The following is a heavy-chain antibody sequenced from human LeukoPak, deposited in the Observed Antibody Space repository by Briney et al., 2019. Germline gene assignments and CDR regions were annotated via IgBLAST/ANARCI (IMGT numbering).Heavy chain of an antibody. CDR1: GGSISSGNYY. Sequence: SETLSLTCTVSGGSISSGNYYWSWIRQPAGKGLEWIGRIYTSGSTNYNPSLKSRVTISVDTSKNQFSLKLSSVTAADTAVYYCAREAEAAHGSSYYYYMDVWGKGPRSPSP. V-gene: IGHV4-61*02. D-gene: IGHD2-15*01. J-gene: IGHJ6*03. CDR3: AREAEAAHGSSYYYYMDV. CDR2: IYTSGST.